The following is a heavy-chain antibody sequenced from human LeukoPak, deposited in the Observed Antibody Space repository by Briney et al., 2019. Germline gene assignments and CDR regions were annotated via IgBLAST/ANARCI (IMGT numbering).Heavy chain of an antibody. J-gene: IGHJ4*02. Sequence: ASVKVSCKASGGTFSSYAISWVRQAPGQGLEWMGRIIPISGIANYAQKFQGRVTITADKSTSTAYMELSSLRSEDTAVYYCARGTGSGYYDYWGQGTLVTVSS. CDR3: ARGTGSGYYDY. V-gene: IGHV1-69*04. CDR1: GGTFSSYA. CDR2: IIPISGIA. D-gene: IGHD3-3*01.